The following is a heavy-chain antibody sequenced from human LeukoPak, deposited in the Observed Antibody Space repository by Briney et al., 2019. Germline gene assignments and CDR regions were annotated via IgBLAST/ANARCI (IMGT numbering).Heavy chain of an antibody. CDR1: GGSFSGYY. CDR2: INHSGST. J-gene: IGHJ6*03. V-gene: IGHV4-34*01. D-gene: IGHD2-21*01. Sequence: SETLSLTCAVYGGSFSGYYWSWLRQPPGKGLEWIGEINHSGSTNYNPSLKSRVTISVDTSKNQFSLKLSSVTAADTAVYYCARSVVPARSVHMDVWGKGTTVTVSS. CDR3: ARSVVPARSVHMDV.